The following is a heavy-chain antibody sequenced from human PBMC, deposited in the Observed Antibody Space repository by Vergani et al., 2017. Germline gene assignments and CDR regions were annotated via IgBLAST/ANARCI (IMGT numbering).Heavy chain of an antibody. J-gene: IGHJ4*02. Sequence: EVQLVESGGGLIQPGGSLRLSCAASGFTVSSNYMSWVRQAPGKGLEWVSVISGSGGSTYYADSVKGRFTISRDNSKNTLYLQMNSLRAEDTAVYYCARGHPRDYDFWGQGILVTVSS. V-gene: IGHV3-53*01. CDR1: GFTVSSNY. CDR2: ISGSGGST. CDR3: ARGHPRDYDF. D-gene: IGHD3-3*01.